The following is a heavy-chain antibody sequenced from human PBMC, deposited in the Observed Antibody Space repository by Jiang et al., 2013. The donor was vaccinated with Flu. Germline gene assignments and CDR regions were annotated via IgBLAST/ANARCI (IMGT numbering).Heavy chain of an antibody. Sequence: VQLVESGAEVKKPGASVKVSCKASGYNFTTYYIHWARQAPGQGLEWMGIINPSIGSTRYAQKFQGRVTLTRDTSTNTIYMEVGRLRSDDTAVYYCARDIPFHGMDVWGQGTTVTVSS. D-gene: IGHD2/OR15-2a*01. CDR3: ARDIPFHGMDV. CDR2: INPSIGST. V-gene: IGHV1-46*01. CDR1: GYNFTTYY. J-gene: IGHJ6*02.